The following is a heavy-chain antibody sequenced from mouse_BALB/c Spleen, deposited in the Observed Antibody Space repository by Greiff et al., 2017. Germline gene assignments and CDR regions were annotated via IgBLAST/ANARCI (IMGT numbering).Heavy chain of an antibody. V-gene: IGHV1S29*02. CDR2: IYPYNGGT. Sequence: VHVKQSGPELVKPGASVKISCKASGYTFTDYNMHWVKQSHGKSLEWIGYIYPYNGGTGYNQKFKSKATLTVDNSSSTAYMELRSLTSEDSAVYYCAIHYYGSWFAYWGQGTLVTVSA. CDR1: GYTFTDYN. D-gene: IGHD1-2*01. CDR3: AIHYYGSWFAY. J-gene: IGHJ3*01.